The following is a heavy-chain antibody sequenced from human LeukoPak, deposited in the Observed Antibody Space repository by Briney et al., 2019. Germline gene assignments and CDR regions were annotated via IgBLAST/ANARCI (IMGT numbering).Heavy chain of an antibody. V-gene: IGHV3-30*02. Sequence: GGSLRLSCAASGFTFSSYGMHWVRQAPGKGLEWVAFIRYDGSNKYYADSVKGRFTISRDNAKNTLYLQMNSLRAEDTAVYYCARDWINYYYMDVWGKGTTVTISS. CDR1: GFTFSSYG. CDR3: ARDWINYYYMDV. CDR2: IRYDGSNK. J-gene: IGHJ6*03. D-gene: IGHD2-2*03.